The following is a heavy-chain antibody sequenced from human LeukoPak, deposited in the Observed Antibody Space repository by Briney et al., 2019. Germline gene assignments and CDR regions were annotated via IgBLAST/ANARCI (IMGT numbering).Heavy chain of an antibody. CDR1: GDSVSSNSAA. CDR3: ARGGTGYCSSTSCYFDN. J-gene: IGHJ4*02. D-gene: IGHD2-2*01. Sequence: SQTLSLTCAISGDSVSSNSAAWNWMRQSPSRGLEWLGSTYYRSKWYNDYAVTVKSRISINPDTSKNQFSLQLNSVTPEDTAVYYCARGGTGYCSSTSCYFDNWGQGTLVTVS. CDR2: TYYRSKWYN. V-gene: IGHV6-1*01.